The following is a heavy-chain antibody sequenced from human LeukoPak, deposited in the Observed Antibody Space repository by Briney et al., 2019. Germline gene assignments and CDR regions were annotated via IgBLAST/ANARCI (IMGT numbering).Heavy chain of an antibody. Sequence: GGSLRLSCAASGFTFSSYAMSWVRQAPGKGLEWVSAISGSGGSTYYADSVKGRFTISRDNSKNTLYLQMNSLRAEDTAVNYCAKDHRGGSGYYSRWGPGTPVTVSS. CDR1: GFTFSSYA. D-gene: IGHD3-22*01. V-gene: IGHV3-23*01. CDR2: ISGSGGST. J-gene: IGHJ4*02. CDR3: AKDHRGGSGYYSR.